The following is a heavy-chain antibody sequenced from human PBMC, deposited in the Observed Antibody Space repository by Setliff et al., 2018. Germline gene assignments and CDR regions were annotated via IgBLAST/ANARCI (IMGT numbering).Heavy chain of an antibody. CDR2: ISAYNGNT. J-gene: IGHJ6*02. D-gene: IGHD6-19*01. CDR1: GYTFTSYG. CDR3: AGDLYSSGWYGIDYYYYYGMDV. Sequence: ASVKVSCKASGYTFTSYGISWVRQAPGQGLEWMGWISAYNGNTNYAQKLQGRVTMTTDTSTSSAYMGLRSLRADDTAVYYCAGDLYSSGWYGIDYYYYYGMDVWGQGTTVTVSS. V-gene: IGHV1-18*01.